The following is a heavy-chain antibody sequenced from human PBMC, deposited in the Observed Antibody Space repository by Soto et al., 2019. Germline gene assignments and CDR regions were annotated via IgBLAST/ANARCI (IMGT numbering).Heavy chain of an antibody. CDR1: GFTVSSSY. CDR3: ARVPIITIFGVVIPNYYYYGMDV. CDR2: IYSGGST. V-gene: IGHV3-53*01. Sequence: PGGSLRLSCAASGFTVSSSYMSWVRQAPGKGLEWVSVIYSGGSTYYADSVKCRFTISRDNSKNTLYLQINSLRAEDTAVYYCARVPIITIFGVVIPNYYYYGMDVWGQGTTVTVSS. D-gene: IGHD3-3*01. J-gene: IGHJ6*02.